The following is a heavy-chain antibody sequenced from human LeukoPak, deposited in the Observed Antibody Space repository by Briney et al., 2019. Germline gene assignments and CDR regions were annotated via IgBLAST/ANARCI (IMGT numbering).Heavy chain of an antibody. CDR3: AREILRDGSYLIED. CDR1: GFTFSSYW. V-gene: IGHV3-7*03. J-gene: IGHJ4*02. CDR2: IKQDGSEK. D-gene: IGHD1-26*01. Sequence: PGGSLRLSCAASGFTFSSYWMSWVRQAPGKGLEWVANIKQDGSEKYYVDSVKGRFTISRDNAKNSLYLQMNSLRADDTAVYYCAREILRDGSYLIEDWGQGILVTVSS.